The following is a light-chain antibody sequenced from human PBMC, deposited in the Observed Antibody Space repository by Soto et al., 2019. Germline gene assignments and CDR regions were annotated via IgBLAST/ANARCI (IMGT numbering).Light chain of an antibody. CDR3: QQYSNWPWT. CDR1: QSFSSS. CDR2: DAS. Sequence: EIVMTQSPATLSVSPGERVTLSCRASQSFSSSLAWYQQKPGQAPRLLIYDASTRATGIPARFSGSGSGTEFTLTISSLQSADFAVYYCQQYSNWPWTFGQGTKV. J-gene: IGKJ1*01. V-gene: IGKV3-15*01.